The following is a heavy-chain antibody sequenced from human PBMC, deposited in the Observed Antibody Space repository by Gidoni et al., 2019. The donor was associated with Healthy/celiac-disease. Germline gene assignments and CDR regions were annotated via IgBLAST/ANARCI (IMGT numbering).Heavy chain of an antibody. V-gene: IGHV3-48*03. J-gene: IGHJ6*02. CDR2: ISSSGSTI. CDR1: GFTFSSYE. CDR3: ARDISLNWFGSGIYYYYGMDV. D-gene: IGHD3-10*01. Sequence: EVQLVESGGGLVQPGGSLRLSCAASGFTFSSYEMNWVRQAPGKGLEWVSYISSSGSTIYYADSVKGRFTISRDNAKNSLYLQMNSLRAEDTAVYYCARDISLNWFGSGIYYYYGMDVWGQGTTVTVSS.